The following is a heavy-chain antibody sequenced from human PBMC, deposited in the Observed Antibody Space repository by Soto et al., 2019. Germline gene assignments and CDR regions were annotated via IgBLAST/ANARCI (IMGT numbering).Heavy chain of an antibody. Sequence: ASVKVSCKASGYTFTSYAMHWVRQAPGQRLEWMGWINAGNGNTKYSQKFQGRVTITRDTSASTAYMELSSLRSEDTAVYYCARDHGVALNWFDPWGQGTLVTVSS. CDR3: ARDHGVALNWFDP. CDR1: GYTFTSYA. CDR2: INAGNGNT. V-gene: IGHV1-3*01. J-gene: IGHJ5*02. D-gene: IGHD2-15*01.